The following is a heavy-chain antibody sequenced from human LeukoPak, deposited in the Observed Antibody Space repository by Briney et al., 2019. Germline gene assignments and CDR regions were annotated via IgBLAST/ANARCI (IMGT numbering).Heavy chain of an antibody. Sequence: SQTLSLTCAISGDSVSSNSGVWNWIRQSPSRGLEWLGRTYYRSKWHNDYEESVKSRIGINPDTSKNQYSLQLNSVTPEDTAVYYCARGGVETGFDYWGQGTLVTVSS. CDR2: TYYRSKWHN. CDR1: GDSVSSNSGV. V-gene: IGHV6-1*01. J-gene: IGHJ4*02. CDR3: ARGGVETGFDY.